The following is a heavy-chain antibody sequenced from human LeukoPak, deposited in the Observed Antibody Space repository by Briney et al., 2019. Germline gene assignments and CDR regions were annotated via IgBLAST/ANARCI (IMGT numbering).Heavy chain of an antibody. J-gene: IGHJ5*02. Sequence: RASVKVSCKASGYSLADYYMHWVRQAPGQGLEWMGWIKPNSGGTRSAQKFQGRVTMTRDTSISTAYMELSSLRYDDTAVYYCATNILVRDIINWFDPWGQGTLVTVSS. CDR1: GYSLADYY. CDR3: ATNILVRDIINWFDP. V-gene: IGHV1-2*02. D-gene: IGHD3-10*01. CDR2: IKPNSGGT.